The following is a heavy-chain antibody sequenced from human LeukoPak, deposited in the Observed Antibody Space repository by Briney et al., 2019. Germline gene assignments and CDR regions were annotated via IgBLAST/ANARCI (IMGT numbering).Heavy chain of an antibody. Sequence: PGGSLRLSCAASGFTFSSYWMSWVRQAPGKGLEWVANIKQDGSEKYYVDSVKGRFTISRDNAKNSLYLQMNSLRAEDTAVHYCARVPSFYYYYYMDVWGKGTTVTVSS. V-gene: IGHV3-7*01. CDR1: GFTFSSYW. CDR2: IKQDGSEK. J-gene: IGHJ6*03. CDR3: ARVPSFYYYYYMDV. D-gene: IGHD2-2*01.